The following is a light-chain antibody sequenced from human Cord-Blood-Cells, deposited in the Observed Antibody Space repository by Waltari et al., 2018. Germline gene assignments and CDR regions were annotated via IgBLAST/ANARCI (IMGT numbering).Light chain of an antibody. CDR1: QSVSSN. CDR2: GAS. J-gene: IGKJ4*01. Sequence: EIVMTQSPATLSVSPGERATLSCRASQSVSSNLAWYQQKPGQAPRLLIYGASTRATGIPARFSGSGSGTEFTLTISSLQSEDFADYYCQQYNNWPFAFGGGTKVEIK. CDR3: QQYNNWPFA. V-gene: IGKV3-15*01.